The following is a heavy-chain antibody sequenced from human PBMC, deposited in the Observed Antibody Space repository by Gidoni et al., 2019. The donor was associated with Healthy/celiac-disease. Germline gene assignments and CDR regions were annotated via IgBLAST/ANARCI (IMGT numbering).Heavy chain of an antibody. CDR1: GFTFSNAW. J-gene: IGHJ4*02. V-gene: IGHV3-15*01. CDR2: IKSKTDGGTT. Sequence: EVQLVESGGGLVKPGGSLRLSCAASGFTFSNAWIRWFRQAAGKGLEWCGRIKSKTDGGTTDYAAPVKGRFTISRDDSKNTLYLQMNSLKTEDTAVYYCTTLVLNYYDSSGYQGSPIDYWGQGTLVTVSS. D-gene: IGHD3-22*01. CDR3: TTLVLNYYDSSGYQGSPIDY.